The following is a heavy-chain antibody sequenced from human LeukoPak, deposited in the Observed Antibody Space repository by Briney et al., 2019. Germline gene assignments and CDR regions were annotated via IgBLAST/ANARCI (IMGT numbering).Heavy chain of an antibody. D-gene: IGHD1-26*01. CDR1: GFTFSSYW. V-gene: IGHV3-7*01. CDR3: ARGSSAGASLRHDY. Sequence: GSLRLSCAASGFTFSSYWMGWVRQAPGKGLEWVANIKQDGSEENFVDSVKGRFTISRDNAKKSLYLQMNSLRAEDTAVYYCARGSSAGASLRHDYWGQGTLVTVSS. J-gene: IGHJ4*02. CDR2: IKQDGSEE.